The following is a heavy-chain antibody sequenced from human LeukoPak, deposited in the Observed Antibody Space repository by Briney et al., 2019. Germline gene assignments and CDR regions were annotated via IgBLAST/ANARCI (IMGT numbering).Heavy chain of an antibody. J-gene: IGHJ4*02. Sequence: GRSLRLSCAASGFTFSSYAMHWVRQAPGKGLEWVAVISYDGSNKYYADSVKGRFTISRDNSKNRLYLQMNSLRAEDTAVYYFARGGPAQGENYYLDYWGQGTLVTVS. CDR2: ISYDGSNK. V-gene: IGHV3-30-3*01. D-gene: IGHD3-10*01. CDR1: GFTFSSYA. CDR3: ARGGPAQGENYYLDY.